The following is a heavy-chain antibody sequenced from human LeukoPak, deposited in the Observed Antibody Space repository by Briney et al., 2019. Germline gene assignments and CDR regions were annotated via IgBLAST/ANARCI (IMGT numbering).Heavy chain of an antibody. J-gene: IGHJ4*02. V-gene: IGHV3-23*01. CDR1: GFTFSTYA. Sequence: GGSLRLSCAASGFTFSTYAMSWVRQAPGKGLEWVSAISGRGVSTSYADSVRGRFTISRDNSKNTLYLQMNSLRAEDTAVYYCAKAASGNWNDVSDYWGQGSLVTVSS. CDR3: AKAASGNWNDVSDY. CDR2: ISGRGVST. D-gene: IGHD1-20*01.